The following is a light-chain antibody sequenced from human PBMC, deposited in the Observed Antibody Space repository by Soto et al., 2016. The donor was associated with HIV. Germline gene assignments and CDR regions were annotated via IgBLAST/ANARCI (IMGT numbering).Light chain of an antibody. Sequence: DIQMTQSPSSLSTSVGDRVTITCRASQNVSNYLNWYQQKPGKAPKLLIYAASSLQSGVPSRFSGSGSGTDFTLTIRSLQPEDFATYYCQQSYSTPWTFGQGTKVEIK. CDR1: QNVSNY. CDR2: AAS. CDR3: QQSYSTPWT. J-gene: IGKJ1*01. V-gene: IGKV1-39*01.